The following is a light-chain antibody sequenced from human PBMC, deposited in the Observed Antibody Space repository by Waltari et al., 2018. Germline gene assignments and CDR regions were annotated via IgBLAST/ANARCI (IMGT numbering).Light chain of an antibody. J-gene: IGKJ4*01. CDR1: QSVGRH. V-gene: IGKV3-11*01. CDR2: DAS. CDR3: QQRSTWPSVT. Sequence: EIVLTQSPATLSLSPCERATVSCRASQSVGRHLAWYQQKPGQAPRLLIYDASDRAADTPARFSGSGSGTDFTLTISSLEPEDFVVYYCQQRSTWPSVTFGGGTKVEIK.